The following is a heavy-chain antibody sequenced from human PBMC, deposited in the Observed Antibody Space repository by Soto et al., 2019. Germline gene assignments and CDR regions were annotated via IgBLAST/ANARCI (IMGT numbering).Heavy chain of an antibody. V-gene: IGHV3-74*01. CDR3: VRDGDGFDFDY. J-gene: IGHJ4*02. Sequence: EVHLVESGGGLVQPGGSLRLSCGASGFTFSRYWMHWVRQAPGKGLVWVSRIYRDGSGTDYADSVRGRFTMSRDNAKNTLYLQMNRLSAEDKALYYCVRDGDGFDFDYWGQGALVTVSS. D-gene: IGHD5-12*01. CDR1: GFTFSRYW. CDR2: IYRDGSGT.